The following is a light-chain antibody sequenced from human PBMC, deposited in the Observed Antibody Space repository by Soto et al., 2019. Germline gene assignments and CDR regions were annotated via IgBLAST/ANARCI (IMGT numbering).Light chain of an antibody. J-gene: IGKJ4*01. CDR3: QQLRMYPST. CDR2: AAS. Sequence: AIRMTQSPSSLSASTGDRVTITCRASQGISSYLAWYQQKPGKAPKLLIYAASTVQSGVPSRFSGSGSGTDFTLTISCLQSEDFATYYCQQLRMYPSTFGGGTKVDIK. V-gene: IGKV1-8*01. CDR1: QGISSY.